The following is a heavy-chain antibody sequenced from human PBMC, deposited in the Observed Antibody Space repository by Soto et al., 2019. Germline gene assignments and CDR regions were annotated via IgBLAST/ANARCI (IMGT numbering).Heavy chain of an antibody. Sequence: PGESLKISCKGSGYSFTSYWIGWVRQMPGKGLEWMGIIYPGDSDTRYSPSFQGQVTISADKSISTAYLQWSSLKASDTAMYYCAIPRHYTAAPFAYYYYYGMDVWGQGTTVTVSS. D-gene: IGHD5-18*01. J-gene: IGHJ6*02. CDR2: IYPGDSDT. V-gene: IGHV5-51*01. CDR1: GYSFTSYW. CDR3: AIPRHYTAAPFAYYYYYGMDV.